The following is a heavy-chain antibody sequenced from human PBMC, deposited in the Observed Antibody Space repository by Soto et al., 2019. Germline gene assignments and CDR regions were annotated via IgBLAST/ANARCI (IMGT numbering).Heavy chain of an antibody. Sequence: PSETLSLTCAVYGGSFSGYYWSWIRQPPGKGLEWIGEINHSGSTNYNPSLKSRVTISVDTSKNQFSLKLSSVTAADTAVYYCASNTNGGYSYGHRDYWGQGTLVTVSS. J-gene: IGHJ4*02. CDR1: GGSFSGYY. CDR2: INHSGST. D-gene: IGHD5-18*01. V-gene: IGHV4-34*01. CDR3: ASNTNGGYSYGHRDY.